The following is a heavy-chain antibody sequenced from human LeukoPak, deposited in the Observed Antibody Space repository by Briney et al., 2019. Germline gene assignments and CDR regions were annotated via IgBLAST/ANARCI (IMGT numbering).Heavy chain of an antibody. Sequence: GGSLRLSRAASGFTFSDYYMSWIRQAPGKGLEWVSYISSSSSYTNCADSVKGRFTISRDNAKNSLYLQMNSLRAEDTAVYYCARVYSSGWKIFDYWGQGTLVTVSS. V-gene: IGHV3-11*05. CDR3: ARVYSSGWKIFDY. CDR2: ISSSSSYT. D-gene: IGHD6-19*01. J-gene: IGHJ4*02. CDR1: GFTFSDYY.